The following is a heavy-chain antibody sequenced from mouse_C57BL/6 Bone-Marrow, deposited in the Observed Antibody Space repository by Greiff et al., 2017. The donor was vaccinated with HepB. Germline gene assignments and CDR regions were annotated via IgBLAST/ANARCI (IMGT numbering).Heavy chain of an antibody. CDR1: GFNIKNPY. CDR2: IDPANGNT. V-gene: IGHV14-3*01. Sequence: VQLQQSVAELVRPGASVKLSCTASGFNIKNPYMHWVKQRPEQGLEWIGRIDPANGNTKYAPKFQGKATITADTSSNTAYLQLSSLTSEDTAIYYCARTSYWGQGTTLTVSS. CDR3: ARTSY. J-gene: IGHJ2*01.